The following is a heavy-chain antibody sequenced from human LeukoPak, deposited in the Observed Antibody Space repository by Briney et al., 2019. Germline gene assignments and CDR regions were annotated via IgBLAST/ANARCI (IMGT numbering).Heavy chain of an antibody. D-gene: IGHD3-10*01. V-gene: IGHV3-23*01. CDR1: GFTFSSYA. CDR2: ISGSGGST. J-gene: IGHJ4*02. CDR3: AKETYGSGSYPFDY. Sequence: GGSLRLSCAASGFTFSSYAMSWVRQAPGKGLEWVSAISGSGGSTYNADSVKGRFTISRDNSKNTLYLQMNSLRAEDTAIYYCAKETYGSGSYPFDYWGQGTLVIVSS.